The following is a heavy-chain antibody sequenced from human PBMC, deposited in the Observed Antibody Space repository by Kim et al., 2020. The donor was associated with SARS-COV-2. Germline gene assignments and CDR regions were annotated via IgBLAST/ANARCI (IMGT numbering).Heavy chain of an antibody. V-gene: IGHV1-69*01. D-gene: IGHD6-19*01. CDR3: ARGGYSSGSYGY. Sequence: NYATEVQGRVTVTPNESTGTAYMELSSLRSEDTAVYYCARGGYSSGSYGYWGQGTLVTVSS. J-gene: IGHJ4*02.